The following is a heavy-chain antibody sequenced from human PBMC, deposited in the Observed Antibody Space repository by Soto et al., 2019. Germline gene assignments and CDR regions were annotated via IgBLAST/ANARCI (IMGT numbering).Heavy chain of an antibody. CDR3: ARHPSGPYTVDLDN. Sequence: EVELVQSGAEVKKSGESLKFSCKTSGYSFSHFWIGWVRQMPGKGLEWMGIIYPGDSDTRYSPSFQGQVTISADKSITTAYLQWIILKASDTAMYYCARHPSGPYTVDLDNWGQGTLVTVSS. V-gene: IGHV5-51*01. J-gene: IGHJ4*02. D-gene: IGHD3-16*01. CDR1: GYSFSHFW. CDR2: IYPGDSDT.